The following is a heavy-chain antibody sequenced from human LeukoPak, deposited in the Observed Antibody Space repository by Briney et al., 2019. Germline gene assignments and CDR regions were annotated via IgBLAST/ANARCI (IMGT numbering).Heavy chain of an antibody. J-gene: IGHJ6*02. CDR3: AREQFLRGYCTGGSCYSDYYGMDV. V-gene: IGHV1-2*02. CDR2: INPNSGGT. Sequence: GASVKVSCKASGYTFTGYYMHWVRQAPGQGLELMGWINPNSGGTNYAQKFQGRVTMTRDTSISTAYMELSRLRSDDTAVYYCAREQFLRGYCTGGSCYSDYYGMDVWGQGTTVTVSS. CDR1: GYTFTGYY. D-gene: IGHD2-15*01.